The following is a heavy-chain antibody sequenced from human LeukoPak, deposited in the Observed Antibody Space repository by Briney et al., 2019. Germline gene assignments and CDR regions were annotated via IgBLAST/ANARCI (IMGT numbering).Heavy chain of an antibody. V-gene: IGHV1-2*06. J-gene: IGHJ4*02. Sequence: ASVKVSCKASGYTFTGYYMHWVRQAPGQGLEWMGRINPNSGGTNYAQKFQGRVTMTRDTSISTAYMELCRLRSDDTAVYYCARDRAGVFRDTMVRGVIVYWGQGTLVTVSS. CDR1: GYTFTGYY. D-gene: IGHD3-10*01. CDR3: ARDRAGVFRDTMVRGVIVY. CDR2: INPNSGGT.